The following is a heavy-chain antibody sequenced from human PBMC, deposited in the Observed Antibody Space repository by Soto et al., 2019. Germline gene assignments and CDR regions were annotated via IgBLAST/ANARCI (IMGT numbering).Heavy chain of an antibody. D-gene: IGHD6-19*01. CDR3: SREVRSNTGWYWDY. Sequence: QVQLQESGPGLVKPSETLSLTCTVSGGSIISYYWSWIRQSPEKGLEWIGYIHHSGSTLYNPSINNRATVSLDRSNNQFSLKLTSVTAADTALYYCSREVRSNTGWYWDYWGQGTLVTVSS. CDR2: IHHSGST. V-gene: IGHV4-59*01. CDR1: GGSIISYY. J-gene: IGHJ4*02.